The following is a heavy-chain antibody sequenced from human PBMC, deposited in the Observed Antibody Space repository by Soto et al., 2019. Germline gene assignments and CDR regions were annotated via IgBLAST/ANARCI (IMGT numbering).Heavy chain of an antibody. J-gene: IGHJ4*02. V-gene: IGHV3-53*01. CDR3: ARDQVTTNY. D-gene: IGHD1-1*01. Sequence: AGGSLRLSCAGSGLIVSSYYMSWVRQAPGKGLEWISVIYSDGSTYYEDSAKGRGAISRNNSKNTLYLQINRLRVVDTAVYYCARDQVTTNYWGQGTLVTVSS. CDR2: IYSDGST. CDR1: GLIVSSYY.